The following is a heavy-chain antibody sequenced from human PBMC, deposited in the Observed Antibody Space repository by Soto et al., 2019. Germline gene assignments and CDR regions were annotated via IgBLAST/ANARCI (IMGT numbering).Heavy chain of an antibody. CDR2: ISSGRSYT. J-gene: IGHJ4*02. D-gene: IGHD4-17*01. CDR3: ARDHDYGDYTFDY. V-gene: IGHV3-21*01. Sequence: VQLVESGGGLVKPGGSLRLSCAASGFTFSTYTMNWVRQAPGKGLEWVSSISSGRSYTFYADSVKGRFTISRDNAQNSLSLQMNGLRAEDTAVYYCARDHDYGDYTFDYWGQGTLVTVSS. CDR1: GFTFSTYT.